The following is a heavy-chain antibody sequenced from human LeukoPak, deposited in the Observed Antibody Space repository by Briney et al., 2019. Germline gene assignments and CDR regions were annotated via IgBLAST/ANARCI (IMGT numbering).Heavy chain of an antibody. V-gene: IGHV3-30-3*02. CDR3: AKHRENYGDSCLDDS. CDR2: ISYDGSNK. J-gene: IGHJ5*01. D-gene: IGHD4-17*01. Sequence: PGGSLRLSCAASGFMFSSDAMHWVRQAPGKGLEWVAVISYDGSNKYYADSVKGRFTISRDNSKNTLYLQMNSLRAEDTAVYHCAKHRENYGDSCLDDSWGQGTLVTVSS. CDR1: GFMFSSDA.